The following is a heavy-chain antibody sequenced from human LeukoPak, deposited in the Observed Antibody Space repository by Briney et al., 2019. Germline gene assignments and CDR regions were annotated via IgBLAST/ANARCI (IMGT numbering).Heavy chain of an antibody. CDR3: ARDRYCGGDCYYWHFDL. V-gene: IGHV3-30*02. CDR2: IRYDGSNK. Sequence: GGSLRLSCAASGFTFSSYGMHWVRQAPGKGLEWVAFIRYDGSNKYYADSVKGRFIISRDNSKDTLYLQMNNLRVEDTAVYYCARDRYCGGDCYYWHFDLWGRGTLVTVSS. D-gene: IGHD2-21*02. CDR1: GFTFSSYG. J-gene: IGHJ2*01.